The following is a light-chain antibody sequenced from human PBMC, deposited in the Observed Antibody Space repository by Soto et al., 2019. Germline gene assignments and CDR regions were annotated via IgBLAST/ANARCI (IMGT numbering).Light chain of an antibody. CDR1: QSVSSGY. V-gene: IGKV3-20*01. Sequence: EIVFTQSPATLSLSPGERATLSCRASQSVSSGYLAWYQQKPGQAPRLLIYGASSRATGIPDRFSGSGSGTDFTLTISRLEPEDFAVYYCQQYGSSPLTFGGGTKVDIK. J-gene: IGKJ4*01. CDR3: QQYGSSPLT. CDR2: GAS.